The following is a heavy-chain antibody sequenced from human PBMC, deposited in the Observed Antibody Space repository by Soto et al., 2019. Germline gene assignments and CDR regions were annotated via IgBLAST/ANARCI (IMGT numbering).Heavy chain of an antibody. Sequence: SETLSLTCAVYGGSFANYYWNWIRQPPGKGLEWIGEINYSGSTDYNPSLESRVTISVDTSKNRFSLKLNSVAAADTAVYYCARGRSTLVRGVFDNWGQGTLVTVSS. J-gene: IGHJ4*02. CDR2: INYSGST. CDR3: ARGRSTLVRGVFDN. D-gene: IGHD3-10*01. CDR1: GGSFANYY. V-gene: IGHV4-34*01.